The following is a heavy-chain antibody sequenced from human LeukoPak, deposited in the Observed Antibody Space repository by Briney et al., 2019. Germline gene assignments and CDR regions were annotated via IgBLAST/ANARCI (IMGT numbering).Heavy chain of an antibody. D-gene: IGHD2-2*01. CDR3: ARDGDHCSSTSCYDY. CDR1: GYTFTSYG. Sequence: ASVKVSCKASGYTFTSYGISWVRQAPGQGLEWMGCINPNSGDTNYVQKFQGRVTMTRDTSISTAYMELSRLRSDDTAVYYWARDGDHCSSTSCYDYWGQGTLVTISS. CDR2: INPNSGDT. J-gene: IGHJ4*02. V-gene: IGHV1-2*02.